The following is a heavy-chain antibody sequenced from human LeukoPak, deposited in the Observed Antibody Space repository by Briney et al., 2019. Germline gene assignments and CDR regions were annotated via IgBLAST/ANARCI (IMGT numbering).Heavy chain of an antibody. Sequence: SETLSLTCAVYGGSFSGYYWSWIRQPPGKGLEWIGEINHSGSTNYNPSLKSRVTISVDTSKNQSSLKLSSVTAADTAVYYCARGGIVGAHFDYWGQGTLVTVSS. CDR3: ARGGIVGAHFDY. CDR2: INHSGST. D-gene: IGHD1-26*01. J-gene: IGHJ4*02. CDR1: GGSFSGYY. V-gene: IGHV4-34*01.